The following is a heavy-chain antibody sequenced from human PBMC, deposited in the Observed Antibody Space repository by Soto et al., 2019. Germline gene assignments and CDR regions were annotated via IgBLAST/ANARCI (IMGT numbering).Heavy chain of an antibody. CDR2: IYYSGST. J-gene: IGHJ4*02. V-gene: IGHV4-31*03. D-gene: IGHD5-12*01. CDR1: GGSISSGGYY. CDR3: ARGRGIVATINRSLLFDY. Sequence: QVQLQEPGPGLVKPSQTLSLTCTVSGGSISSGGYYWSWIRQHPGKGLEWIGYIYYSGSTYYNPSLKSRVTISVDTSKNQLSLKLSSVTAADTAVYYCARGRGIVATINRSLLFDYWGQGTLVTVSS.